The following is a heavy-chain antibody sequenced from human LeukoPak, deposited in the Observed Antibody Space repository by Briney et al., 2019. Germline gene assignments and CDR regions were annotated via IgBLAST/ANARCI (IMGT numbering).Heavy chain of an antibody. Sequence: PSETLSLTCTVSGGSISSSSYYWGWIRQPPGKGLEWIGSLYHSGSTFYNPSLKSRVTISVDTSKDQFSLKLNSVTAADTAVYYCAIPYYYASGSWLYWGPGTLVTVSS. D-gene: IGHD3-10*01. CDR2: LYHSGST. V-gene: IGHV4-39*01. CDR1: GGSISSSSYY. J-gene: IGHJ4*02. CDR3: AIPYYYASGSWLY.